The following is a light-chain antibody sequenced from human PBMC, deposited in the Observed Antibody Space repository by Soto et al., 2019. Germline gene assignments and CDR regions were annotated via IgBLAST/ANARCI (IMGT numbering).Light chain of an antibody. CDR1: SSDVGGYNY. CDR2: DVS. CDR3: SSYTSSSTRV. V-gene: IGLV2-14*01. Sequence: QSVLTQPGSVSGSPGQSITISCTGTSSDVGGYNYVSWYQQHPGKAPKLMIYDVSNRPSGVSNRFSGSKSGNTASLTISGLQAEDEADYYCSSYTSSSTRVFGGGTKVTVL. J-gene: IGLJ2*01.